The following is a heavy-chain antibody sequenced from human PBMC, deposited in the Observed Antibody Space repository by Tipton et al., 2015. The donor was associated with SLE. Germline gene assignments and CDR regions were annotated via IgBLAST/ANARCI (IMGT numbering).Heavy chain of an antibody. D-gene: IGHD4-17*01. CDR3: ARHFRPHGDYEDGFDP. Sequence: QLVQSGPEVKKPGESLRISCKGSGYSFTSYWISWVRQMPGKGLEWMGRIEPSDSYTNYSPSFQGHVTISSDKSISTAYLQWSSLKASDTAMYYCARHFRPHGDYEDGFDPWGQGTLVTVSS. CDR2: IEPSDSYT. CDR1: GYSFTSYW. J-gene: IGHJ5*02. V-gene: IGHV5-10-1*01.